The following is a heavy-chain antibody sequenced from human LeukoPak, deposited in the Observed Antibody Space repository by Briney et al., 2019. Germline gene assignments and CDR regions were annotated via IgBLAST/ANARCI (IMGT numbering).Heavy chain of an antibody. CDR2: INHSGST. J-gene: IGHJ6*03. V-gene: IGHV4-34*01. CDR1: GGSFSGYY. Sequence: PSETLSLTCAVCGGSFSGYYWSWIRQPPGKGLEWIGEINHSGSTNYNPSLKSRVTISVDTSKNQFSLKLSSVTAADTAVYYCARGYIPRSGKSPVYYYMDVWGKGTTVTVSS. D-gene: IGHD3-10*01. CDR3: ARGYIPRSGKSPVYYYMDV.